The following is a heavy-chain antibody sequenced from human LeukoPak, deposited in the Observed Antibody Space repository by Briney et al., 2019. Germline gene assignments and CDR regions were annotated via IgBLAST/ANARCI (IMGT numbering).Heavy chain of an antibody. V-gene: IGHV4-59*08. D-gene: IGHD5-12*01. CDR1: GGSISSYY. CDR2: IYYSGST. J-gene: IGHJ4*02. Sequence: SETLSLTCTVSGGSISSYYWSWIRQPPGKGLEWIGYIYYSGSTNYNPSLKSRVTISVDTSKNQFSLKLSSVTAADTAVYYCARQVDIVALDYWGQGTLVTVSS. CDR3: ARQVDIVALDY.